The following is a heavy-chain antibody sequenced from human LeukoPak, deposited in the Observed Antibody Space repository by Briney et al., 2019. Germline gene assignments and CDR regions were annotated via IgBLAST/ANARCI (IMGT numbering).Heavy chain of an antibody. CDR2: ISYDGSNK. Sequence: GGSLRLSCAASGFTFSSYAMHWVRQDPGKGLEWVAVISYDGSNKYYADSVKGRFTISRDNSKNTLYLQMNSLRAEDTAVYYCARSTAEENWFDPWGQGTLVTVSS. CDR3: ARSTAEENWFDP. J-gene: IGHJ5*02. V-gene: IGHV3-30-3*01. D-gene: IGHD2-8*02. CDR1: GFTFSSYA.